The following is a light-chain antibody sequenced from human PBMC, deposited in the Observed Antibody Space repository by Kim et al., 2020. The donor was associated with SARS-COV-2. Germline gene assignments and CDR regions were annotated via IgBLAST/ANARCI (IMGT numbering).Light chain of an antibody. CDR3: CSYTSSTTLV. CDR2: EVS. J-gene: IGLJ2*01. CDR1: SSNFGSYNR. Sequence: GQSVTHSCTESSSNFGSYNRVSWYQQPPGTAPKLMIYEVSNRPSGVPDRFSGSKSGNTASLTISGLQAEDEADYYCCSYTSSTTLVFGGGTQLTVL. V-gene: IGLV2-18*02.